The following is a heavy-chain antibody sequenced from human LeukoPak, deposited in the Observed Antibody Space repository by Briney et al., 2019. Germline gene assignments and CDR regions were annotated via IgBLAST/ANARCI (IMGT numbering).Heavy chain of an antibody. CDR3: ARESLDIVVVPAAIREYNWFDP. J-gene: IGHJ5*02. V-gene: IGHV4-4*07. CDR1: GGSIGSYY. Sequence: SETLSLTCSVSGGSIGSYYWSWIRQPAGKGLEWIGRIYTSGSTNYNPSLKSRVTISVDTSKNQFSLKLSSVTAADTAVYYCARESLDIVVVPAAIREYNWFDPWGQGTLVTVSS. CDR2: IYTSGST. D-gene: IGHD2-2*02.